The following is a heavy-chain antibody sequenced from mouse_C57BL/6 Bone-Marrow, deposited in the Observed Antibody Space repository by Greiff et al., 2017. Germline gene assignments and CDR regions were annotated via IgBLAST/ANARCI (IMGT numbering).Heavy chain of an antibody. Sequence: VQLQQSGPELVKPGASVKISCKASGYSFTDYNMNWVKQSNGKSLEWIGVINPNYGTTSYNQKLKGKATLTVDQSSSTAYMQLNSLKSEDSAVYYSARCYDYDYAMDYWGQGTSVTVSS. V-gene: IGHV1-39*01. J-gene: IGHJ4*01. D-gene: IGHD2-4*01. CDR1: GYSFTDYN. CDR3: ARCYDYDYAMDY. CDR2: INPNYGTT.